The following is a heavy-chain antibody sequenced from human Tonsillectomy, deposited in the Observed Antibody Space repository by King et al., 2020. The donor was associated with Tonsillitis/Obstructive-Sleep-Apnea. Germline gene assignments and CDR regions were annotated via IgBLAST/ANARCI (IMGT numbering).Heavy chain of an antibody. CDR1: GFMFSSYW. J-gene: IGHJ4*02. Sequence: VQLVESGGGLVQPGGSLRLSCAASGFMFSSYWMSWVRQAPGKGLKWVASIKQDGSEKYNVDSVKGRFTISRDNAKNSLYLQMNSLRAEDTAVYYCASHSSSWYEFFDYWGQGTLVTVSS. CDR3: ASHSSSWYEFFDY. CDR2: IKQDGSEK. D-gene: IGHD6-13*01. V-gene: IGHV3-7*01.